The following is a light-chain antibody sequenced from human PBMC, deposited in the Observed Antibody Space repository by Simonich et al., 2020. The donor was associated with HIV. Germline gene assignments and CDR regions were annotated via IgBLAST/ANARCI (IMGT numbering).Light chain of an antibody. Sequence: DIVMTQSPDSLAVSLGERATINCKSSQSVLYSSNNKNYLAWYQQKPGQPPKLPIYWASTRESGVPDRFSCSGSGTEFTLTISSLQSEDFAVYYCQQYNNWWTFGQGTKVEIK. CDR1: QSVLYSSNNKNY. CDR2: WAS. CDR3: QQYNNWWT. J-gene: IGKJ1*01. V-gene: IGKV4-1*01.